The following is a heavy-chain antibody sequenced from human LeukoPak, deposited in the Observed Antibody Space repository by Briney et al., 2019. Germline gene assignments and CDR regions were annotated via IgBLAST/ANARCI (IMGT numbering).Heavy chain of an antibody. D-gene: IGHD5-18*01. Sequence: SETLSLTCSLSGDALSTYYWNWVRQTPGKGLEWIGHVTYETTAYNPSLKSRVTISLDTSKNEFSLQLRSGTAADTAVYFCARDQRHSYGKYFDPWSQGILVSVSS. CDR2: VTYETT. V-gene: IGHV4-4*08. CDR3: ARDQRHSYGKYFDP. J-gene: IGHJ4*02. CDR1: GDALSTYY.